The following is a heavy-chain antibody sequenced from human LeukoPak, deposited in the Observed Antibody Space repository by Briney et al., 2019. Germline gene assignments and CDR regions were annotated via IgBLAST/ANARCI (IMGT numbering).Heavy chain of an antibody. V-gene: IGHV3-9*01. J-gene: IGHJ4*02. CDR1: GFTFDDYA. D-gene: IGHD6-6*01. CDR3: AKAPEYSSSSGVDY. CDR2: ISWNSGSI. Sequence: GGSLRLSCAASGFTFDDYAMHWVRQAPGKGLEWVSGISWNSGSIGYADSVKGRFTISRDNAKNSLYLQMNSLRAGDTALYYCAKAPEYSSSSGVDYWGQGTLVTVSS.